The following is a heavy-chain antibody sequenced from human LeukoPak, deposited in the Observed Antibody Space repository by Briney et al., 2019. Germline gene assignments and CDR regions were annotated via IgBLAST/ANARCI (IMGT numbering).Heavy chain of an antibody. V-gene: IGHV3-66*01. J-gene: IGHJ4*02. CDR1: GFTVSSNY. D-gene: IGHD3-22*01. CDR2: IYSGGST. CDR3: ARDMDSSGYYFDY. Sequence: GGSLRLSCAASGFTVSSNYMSWVRQAPGEGLEWVSVIYSGGSTYYADSVKGRFAISRDNSKNTLYLQMNSLRAEDTAVYYCARDMDSSGYYFDYWGQGTLVTVSS.